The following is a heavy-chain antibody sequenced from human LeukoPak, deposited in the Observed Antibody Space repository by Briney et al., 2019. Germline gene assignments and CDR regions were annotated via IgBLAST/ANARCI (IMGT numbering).Heavy chain of an antibody. J-gene: IGHJ4*02. Sequence: GGSLRLSCAASGFTFDDYAMHWGRQATGKGLEWVSGISWNSGCRGYADSVTGRFTISRHNAKNSLYLQMNSLRAVDMALYYCAKAFCSSTSCQGDYWGQGTLVTVSS. V-gene: IGHV3-9*03. CDR3: AKAFCSSTSCQGDY. D-gene: IGHD2-2*01. CDR1: GFTFDDYA. CDR2: ISWNSGCR.